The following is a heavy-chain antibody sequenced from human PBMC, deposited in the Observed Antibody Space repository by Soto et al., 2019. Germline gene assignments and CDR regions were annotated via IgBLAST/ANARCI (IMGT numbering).Heavy chain of an antibody. CDR1: GFTFSSYA. V-gene: IGHV3-23*01. D-gene: IGHD3-10*01. CDR3: AKGFRGGPEWGSGDY. Sequence: EVQLLESGGGLVQPGGSLRLSCAASGFTFSSYAMSWVRQAPGKGLEWVSAISGSGGSTYYADSVKGRFTISRDNSKNTLYLQMNSMRAEDTAVYYCAKGFRGGPEWGSGDYWGQGTLVTVSS. CDR2: ISGSGGST. J-gene: IGHJ4*02.